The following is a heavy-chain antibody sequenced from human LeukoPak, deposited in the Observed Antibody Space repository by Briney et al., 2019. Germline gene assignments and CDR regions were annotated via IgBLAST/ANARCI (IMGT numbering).Heavy chain of an antibody. J-gene: IGHJ4*02. D-gene: IGHD6-19*01. CDR3: ARVSGWNPLQAAHLDY. CDR1: VYTFTGYY. CDR2: INPNSGDT. Sequence: ASVKVSFTSSVYTFTGYYMHWVRQAPGQRPERMGWINPNSGDTNYTQKFQRRVTINRNTPISTAYMELSRLRSDDAAVYYCARVSGWNPLQAAHLDYWGQGTLVTVSS. V-gene: IGHV1-2*02.